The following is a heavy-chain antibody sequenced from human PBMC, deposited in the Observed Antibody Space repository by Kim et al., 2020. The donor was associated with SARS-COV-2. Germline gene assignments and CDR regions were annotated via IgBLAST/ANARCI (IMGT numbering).Heavy chain of an antibody. CDR3: AKMVGAISPFDY. J-gene: IGHJ4*02. D-gene: IGHD1-26*01. Sequence: YYADYVKDRFTVSRDNSKNTLYLQMNSLRAEDTAVYYCAKMVGAISPFDYWGQGTLVTVSS. V-gene: IGHV3-30*02.